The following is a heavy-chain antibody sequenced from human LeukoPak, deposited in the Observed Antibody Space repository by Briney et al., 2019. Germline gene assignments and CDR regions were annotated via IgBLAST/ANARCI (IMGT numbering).Heavy chain of an antibody. CDR2: ISSSGSTM. D-gene: IGHD6-19*01. J-gene: IGHJ3*02. V-gene: IGHV3-48*03. CDR3: AREVSSGWSNDDAFDI. Sequence: PGGSLRLSCAASGFTFSSYEMNWVRQAPGKGLEWVSYISSSGSTMSYADSVKGRFSISRYNAKNSLYLQLSSLRAEGTAVYYCAREVSSGWSNDDAFDIWGQGTMVTVSS. CDR1: GFTFSSYE.